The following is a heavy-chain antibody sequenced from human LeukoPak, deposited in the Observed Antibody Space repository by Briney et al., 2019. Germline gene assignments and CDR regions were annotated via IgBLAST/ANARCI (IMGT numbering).Heavy chain of an antibody. CDR3: ARAIRGAHDAFGI. D-gene: IGHD3-10*01. CDR1: GYTFTGYY. J-gene: IGHJ3*02. CDR2: INPNSGGT. V-gene: IGHV1-2*04. Sequence: ASVKVSCKASGYTFTGYYMHWVRQAPGQGLEWMGWINPNSGGTNYAQKFQGWVTMTRDTSISTAYMELSRLRSDDTAVYYCARAIRGAHDAFGIWGQGTMVTVSS.